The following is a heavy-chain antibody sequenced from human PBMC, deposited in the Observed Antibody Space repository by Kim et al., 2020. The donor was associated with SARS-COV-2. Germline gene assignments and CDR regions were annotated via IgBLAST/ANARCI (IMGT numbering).Heavy chain of an antibody. CDR2: IYRGGVT. Sequence: GGSLRLSCAASGFSVSSFYMTWVRQAPGKGLEWVSVIYRGGVTLYADSVEGRFTISRDNSKNTLYLQMNSLRAEDTAMYYCTRDHVDGYWSRGQGTLVTVSS. CDR3: TRDHVDGYWS. D-gene: IGHD5-18*01. J-gene: IGHJ4*02. CDR1: GFSVSSFY. V-gene: IGHV3-66*01.